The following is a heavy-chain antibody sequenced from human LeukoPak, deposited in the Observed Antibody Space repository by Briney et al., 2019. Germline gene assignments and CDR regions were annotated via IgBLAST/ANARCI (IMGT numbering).Heavy chain of an antibody. CDR2: INPNSGGT. CDR3: ARDYPTQPVSQQLVQDFMDV. Sequence: ASVKVSCKASGYTFTGYYMHWVRQAPGQGLGWMGWINPNSGGTNYAQKFQGRVTMTRDTSISTAYMELSRLRSDDTAVHYCARDYPTQPVSQQLVQDFMDVWGKGTTVTVSS. J-gene: IGHJ6*03. CDR1: GYTFTGYY. V-gene: IGHV1-2*02. D-gene: IGHD6-13*01.